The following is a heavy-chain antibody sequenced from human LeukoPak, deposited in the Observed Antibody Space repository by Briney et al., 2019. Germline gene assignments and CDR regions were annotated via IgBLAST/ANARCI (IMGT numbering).Heavy chain of an antibody. Sequence: GASVKVSCKASGYTFTSYDINWVRQATGQGLEWMGCMNPNSGITGYAQTFQGRVTITRNTSISTAYMELSSLRSEDTAVYYCARGDLYSGSLETLDYWGQGTLVTVSS. D-gene: IGHD1-26*01. CDR3: ARGDLYSGSLETLDY. J-gene: IGHJ4*02. CDR2: MNPNSGIT. CDR1: GYTFTSYD. V-gene: IGHV1-8*03.